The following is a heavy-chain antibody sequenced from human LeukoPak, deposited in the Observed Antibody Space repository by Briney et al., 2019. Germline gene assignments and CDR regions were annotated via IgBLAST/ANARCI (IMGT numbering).Heavy chain of an antibody. J-gene: IGHJ4*02. D-gene: IGHD3-10*01. Sequence: SLRLSCAASGFTFDDYAMHWVRQAPGKGLEWVSGISWNSGFIGYADSAKGRFTISRDNAKNSLYLQMNSLRAEDMGLYYCAKGLYGSGSYPDYWGQGTLVTVSS. CDR3: AKGLYGSGSYPDY. CDR2: ISWNSGFI. V-gene: IGHV3-9*03. CDR1: GFTFDDYA.